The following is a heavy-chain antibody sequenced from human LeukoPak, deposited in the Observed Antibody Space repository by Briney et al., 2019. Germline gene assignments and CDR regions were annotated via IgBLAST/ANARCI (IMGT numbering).Heavy chain of an antibody. J-gene: IGHJ4*02. CDR1: GGSINDYY. V-gene: IGHV4-4*07. CDR3: AREPGDFVWSVYYFDY. D-gene: IGHD3-3*01. Sequence: SETLSLTCTVSGGSINDYYWTWIRQTAGKGLEWIGRIYTTGSTDYNPSLRSRVSMSIDTSRNQFSLKLTSVTAADTAVYSCAREPGDFVWSVYYFDYGGKEPRVPVSS. CDR2: IYTTGST.